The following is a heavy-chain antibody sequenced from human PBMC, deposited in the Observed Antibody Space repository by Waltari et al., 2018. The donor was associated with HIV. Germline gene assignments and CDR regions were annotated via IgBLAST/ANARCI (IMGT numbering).Heavy chain of an antibody. CDR3: SRMNEVAVAGTGFDAFDI. Sequence: QVQLVQSGAEVKKPGSSVKVSCKASGGTFSSYAISWVRQAPGQGLEWLGGIIPVFGTSIYAKNCQGRVTITADESTSTAYMELSSLRSEDTAVYYCSRMNEVAVAGTGFDAFDIWGQGTKVTVSS. CDR1: GGTFSSYA. J-gene: IGHJ3*02. D-gene: IGHD6-19*01. V-gene: IGHV1-69*01. CDR2: IIPVFGTS.